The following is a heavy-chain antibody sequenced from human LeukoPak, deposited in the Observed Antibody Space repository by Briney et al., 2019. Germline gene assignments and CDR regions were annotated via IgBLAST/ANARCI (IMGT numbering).Heavy chain of an antibody. J-gene: IGHJ6*02. V-gene: IGHV1-8*01. CDR3: ARVYSSSWTAYYYYGMDV. Sequence: ASVKVSCKASGYTFTSYDINWVRQATGQGLEWMGWMNPNSGNTGYAQKFQGRVTMTRNTSISTAYMELSSLRSEDTAVYYCARVYSSSWTAYYYYGMDVWGQGTTVTVSS. CDR1: GYTFTSYD. CDR2: MNPNSGNT. D-gene: IGHD6-13*01.